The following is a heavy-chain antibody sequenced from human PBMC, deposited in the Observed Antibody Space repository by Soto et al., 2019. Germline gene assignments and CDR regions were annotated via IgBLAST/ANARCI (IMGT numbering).Heavy chain of an antibody. CDR1: GYTFTSYG. Sequence: ASVKVSCKASGYTFTSYGISWVRQAPGQGLEWMGWISAYNGNTNYAQKLQGRVTMTTDTSTSTAYMELRSLRSDDTAVYYCARDLTYYGSGSYSAGYWGQGTLVTVSS. D-gene: IGHD3-10*01. CDR3: ARDLTYYGSGSYSAGY. V-gene: IGHV1-18*04. CDR2: ISAYNGNT. J-gene: IGHJ4*02.